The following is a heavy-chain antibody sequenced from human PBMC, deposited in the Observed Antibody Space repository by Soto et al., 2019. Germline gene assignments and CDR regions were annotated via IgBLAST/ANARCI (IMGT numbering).Heavy chain of an antibody. J-gene: IGHJ6*02. CDR1: GVAFSSYA. CDR3: ARSIAAAGKVGYYGMDV. V-gene: IGHV1-69*13. D-gene: IGHD6-13*01. Sequence: VASVKVSCKASGVAFSSYAISWVRQAPGRGLEWMGGIIPIFGTANYAQKFQGRVTITADESTSTDYMELSSLRSEDTAVYYCARSIAAAGKVGYYGMDVWG. CDR2: IIPIFGTA.